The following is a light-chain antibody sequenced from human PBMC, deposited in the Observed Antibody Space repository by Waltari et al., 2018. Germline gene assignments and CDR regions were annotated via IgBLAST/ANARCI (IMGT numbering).Light chain of an antibody. CDR1: QSVSSS. V-gene: IGKV3-15*01. CDR2: GAS. Sequence: EIVLTQSPATLSLSPGERATLSCRASQSVSSSLAWYQQKPGQAPRLLIYGASSRATGIPARFSGSGSGTDFTLTISSLEPEDFAVYYCQQYSNWYSFGQGTKVEIK. CDR3: QQYSNWYS. J-gene: IGKJ2*03.